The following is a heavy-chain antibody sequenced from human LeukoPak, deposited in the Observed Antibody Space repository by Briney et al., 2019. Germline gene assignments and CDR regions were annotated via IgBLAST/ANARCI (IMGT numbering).Heavy chain of an antibody. D-gene: IGHD4-4*01. CDR2: INPNSGGT. CDR3: AARMDYSNYLDY. CDR1: GYTFTGYY. J-gene: IGHJ4*02. Sequence: GASVKVSCKASGYTFTGYYMHWVRQAPGQGLEWMGWINPNSGGTNYAQKFQGRVTMTRDTSTSTAYMELSRLRSDDTAVYYCAARMDYSNYLDYWGQGTLVTVSS. V-gene: IGHV1-2*02.